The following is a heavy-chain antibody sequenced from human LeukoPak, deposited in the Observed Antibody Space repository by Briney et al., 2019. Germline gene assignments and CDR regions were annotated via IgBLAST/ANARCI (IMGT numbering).Heavy chain of an antibody. J-gene: IGHJ4*02. D-gene: IGHD5-24*01. Sequence: GGSLRLSCSASGFAFSSYWMSWVRQAPGKGLEWLANIQRDGSYQNYVDSVRGRFAISRDNAKSSLYLQMNSLRAEDTAVYYCARDVDGYSFDYWGQGTLVTVSS. CDR3: ARDVDGYSFDY. V-gene: IGHV3-7*03. CDR2: IQRDGSYQ. CDR1: GFAFSSYW.